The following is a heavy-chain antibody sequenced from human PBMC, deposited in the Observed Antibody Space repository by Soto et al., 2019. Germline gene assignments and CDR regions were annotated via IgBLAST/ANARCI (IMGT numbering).Heavy chain of an antibody. D-gene: IGHD5-12*01. V-gene: IGHV3-30-3*01. CDR2: ISYDGSNK. J-gene: IGHJ4*02. CDR3: ARGGRDGYNSDYYFDY. CDR1: GFTFSSYA. Sequence: VRLSCAASGFTFSSYAMHWVRQAPGKGLEWVAVISYDGSNKYYADSVKGRFTISRDNSKNTLYLQMNSLRAEDTAVYYCARGGRDGYNSDYYFDYWGQGTLVTVSS.